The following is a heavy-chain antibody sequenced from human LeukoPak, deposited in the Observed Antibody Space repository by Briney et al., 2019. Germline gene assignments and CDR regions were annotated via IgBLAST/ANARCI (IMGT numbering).Heavy chain of an antibody. CDR3: ARLTYYYDSSGYYPYAFDI. CDR1: GYSFTSYW. Sequence: GESLKISCKGSGYSFTSYWIGWVRQMPGKGLEWMGIIYPGDSDTRYSPSFQGQVTISADKSISTAYQQWSSLKASDTAMYYCARLTYYYDSSGYYPYAFDIWGQGTMVTVPS. D-gene: IGHD3-22*01. CDR2: IYPGDSDT. J-gene: IGHJ3*02. V-gene: IGHV5-51*01.